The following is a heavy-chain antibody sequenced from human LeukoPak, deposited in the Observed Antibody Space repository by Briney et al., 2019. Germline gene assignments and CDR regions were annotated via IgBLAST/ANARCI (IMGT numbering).Heavy chain of an antibody. V-gene: IGHV3-21*06. D-gene: IGHD3-10*01. CDR2: IATSSDYI. Sequence: PGGSLRLSCAASGFTFSTYSMNWVRQAPGKGLEWVSSIATSSDYIYYAGSLKGRFTISRDNAKNSLYLHMNSLRPDDTAVYYSARGRSITILRGVAISDGFDIWGQGTKVTVS. CDR3: ARGRSITILRGVAISDGFDI. CDR1: GFTFSTYS. J-gene: IGHJ3*02.